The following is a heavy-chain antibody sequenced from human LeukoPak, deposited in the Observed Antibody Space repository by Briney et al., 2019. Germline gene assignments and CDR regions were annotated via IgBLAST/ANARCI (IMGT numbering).Heavy chain of an antibody. V-gene: IGHV1-8*01. CDR3: ARLRWRRYFDWLSRGMDV. J-gene: IGHJ6*02. CDR1: GYTFTSYD. Sequence: ASVKVSCKASGYTFTSYDINWVRQVTGQGLEWMGWMNPNSGNTGYAQKFQGRVTMTRNTSISTAYMELSSLRSEDTAVYYCARLRWRRYFDWLSRGMDVWGQGTTVTVSS. D-gene: IGHD3-9*01. CDR2: MNPNSGNT.